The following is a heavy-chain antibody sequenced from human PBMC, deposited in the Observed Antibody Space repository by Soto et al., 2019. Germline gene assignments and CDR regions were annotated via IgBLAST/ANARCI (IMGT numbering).Heavy chain of an antibody. CDR1: GVSISSSSYY. V-gene: IGHV4-39*01. Sequence: PSETLPLTCTVSGVSISSSSYYWGWIRPPPGKGLEWIGSIYYSGSTYYNPSLKSRVTISVDTSKNQFSLKLSSVTAADTAVYYCARMLGSGHSYITYYDFWSGYPPQNWFDPWGQGTLVTVSS. CDR3: ARMLGSGHSYITYYDFWSGYPPQNWFDP. D-gene: IGHD3-3*01. CDR2: IYYSGST. J-gene: IGHJ5*02.